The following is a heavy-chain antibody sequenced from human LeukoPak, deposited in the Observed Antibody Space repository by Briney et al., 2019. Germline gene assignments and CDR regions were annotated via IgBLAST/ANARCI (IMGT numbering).Heavy chain of an antibody. CDR3: ARVTDYYGSGSYSKAWFDP. D-gene: IGHD3-10*01. J-gene: IGHJ5*02. V-gene: IGHV4-30-4*01. CDR1: GGSISSGDYS. CDR2: IYYSGST. Sequence: PSETLSLTCTVSGGSISSGDYSWSWIRQPPGKGLEWIGYIYYSGSTYYNPSLKSRVTISVDTSKNQFSLKLSSVTAADTAVYYGARVTDYYGSGSYSKAWFDPWGQGTLVTVSS.